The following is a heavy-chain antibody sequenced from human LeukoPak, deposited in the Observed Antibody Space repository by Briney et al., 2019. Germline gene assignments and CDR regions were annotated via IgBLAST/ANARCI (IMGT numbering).Heavy chain of an antibody. CDR2: ISSSSSTI. Sequence: GGSLRLSCAASGFTFSSYSMNWVRQAPGKGLEWVSYISSSSSTIYYADSVKGRFTISRDTSKNALYLQMNSLRAEDTAVYYCARDLYLSHWGQGTLVTVSS. CDR3: ARDLYLSH. J-gene: IGHJ4*02. CDR1: GFTFSSYS. D-gene: IGHD2/OR15-2a*01. V-gene: IGHV3-48*01.